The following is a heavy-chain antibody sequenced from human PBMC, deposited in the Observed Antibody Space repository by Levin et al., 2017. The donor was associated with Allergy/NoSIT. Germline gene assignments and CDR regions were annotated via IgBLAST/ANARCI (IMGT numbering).Heavy chain of an antibody. CDR2: ISAYNCNT. J-gene: IGHJ4*02. CDR1: GYTFTSYG. V-gene: IGHV1-18*01. CDR3: ARELGGYDSVPAADY. Sequence: ASVKVSCKASGYTFTSYGISWVRQAPGQGLEWMGWISAYNCNTNYAQKLQGRVTMTTDTSTSTAYMELRSLRSDDTAVYYCARELGGYDSVPAADYWGQGTLVTVSS. D-gene: IGHD2-2*01.